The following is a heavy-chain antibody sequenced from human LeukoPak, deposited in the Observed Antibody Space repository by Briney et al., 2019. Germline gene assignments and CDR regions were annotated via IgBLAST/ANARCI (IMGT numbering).Heavy chain of an antibody. V-gene: IGHV1-69*01. J-gene: IGHJ5*02. CDR2: IVPIFGTA. D-gene: IGHD3-10*01. CDR1: GGTFSSYA. Sequence: SVKVSCKASGGTFSSYAISWVRQAPGQGLEWMGGIVPIFGTANYAQKFQGRVTITADESTSTAYMELSSLRSEDTAVYYCARDGYYGSGSYSPVHNWFDPWGQGTLVTVSS. CDR3: ARDGYYGSGSYSPVHNWFDP.